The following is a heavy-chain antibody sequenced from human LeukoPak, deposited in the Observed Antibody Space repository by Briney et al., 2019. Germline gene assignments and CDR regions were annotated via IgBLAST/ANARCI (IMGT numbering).Heavy chain of an antibody. CDR3: AKGRQLRRSDAFDI. CDR1: GFSFSDYY. Sequence: GGSLRLSCAASGFSFSDYYMSWIRQAPGKGLEWVSYISDTEDSIYYADSMKGRFAIARDNSMNSLYLQTTNLRGEDTAVYYCAKGRQLRRSDAFDIWGQGTMVTVSS. CDR2: ISDTEDSI. V-gene: IGHV3-11*01. J-gene: IGHJ3*02. D-gene: IGHD1-26*01.